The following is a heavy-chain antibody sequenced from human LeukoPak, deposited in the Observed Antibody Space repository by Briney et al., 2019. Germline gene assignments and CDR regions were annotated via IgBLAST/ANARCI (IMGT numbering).Heavy chain of an antibody. J-gene: IGHJ4*02. CDR2: IYNSGST. Sequence: SETLSLTCTVSGDSFSYFYWSWIRQPPGKGLEWIGYIYNSGSTNYNPSLKSRVTISLDTSKNQFSLKLSSVTAADTAVYYCARGVVAAAGRTFDFWGQGALVTVSS. D-gene: IGHD6-13*01. CDR1: GDSFSYFY. V-gene: IGHV4-59*01. CDR3: ARGVVAAAGRTFDF.